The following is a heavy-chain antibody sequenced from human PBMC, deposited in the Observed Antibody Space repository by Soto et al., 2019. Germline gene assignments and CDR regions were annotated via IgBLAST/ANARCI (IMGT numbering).Heavy chain of an antibody. D-gene: IGHD3-16*01. CDR3: VRRKLGEVFDI. CDR1: GYYITSPSSS. Sequence: SATMSLTCICSGYYITSPSSSLTWFRQPPRKSLEWIGYIYQNGNTYYNPSVKGRVTISVDRSKNQFSLSLQSVTAADTAVYFCVRRKLGEVFDIWGQGTLVPV. J-gene: IGHJ3*02. CDR2: IYQNGNT. V-gene: IGHV4-30-2*01.